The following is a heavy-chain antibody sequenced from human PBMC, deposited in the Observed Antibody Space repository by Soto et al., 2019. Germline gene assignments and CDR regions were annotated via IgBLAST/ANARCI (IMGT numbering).Heavy chain of an antibody. D-gene: IGHD6-13*01. J-gene: IGHJ5*02. V-gene: IGHV3-74*01. Sequence: EVQLVESGGGLVQPGGSLRLSCAASGFTFSSYWMHWVGQAPGKGLVWVSRINSDGSSASYADSVKGRFTISRDNAKNTLYLQMNSQRAEDTAVYYCGRDGIAAARRPWFDPWGQGTLVTVSS. CDR1: GFTFSSYW. CDR2: INSDGSSA. CDR3: GRDGIAAARRPWFDP.